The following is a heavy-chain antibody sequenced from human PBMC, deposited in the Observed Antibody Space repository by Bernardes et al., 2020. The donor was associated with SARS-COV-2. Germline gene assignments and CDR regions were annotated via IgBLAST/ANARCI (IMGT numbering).Heavy chain of an antibody. J-gene: IGHJ5*02. Sequence: GGSLRLSCAASGFTFRSYSMNWVRQAPGTGLEWISYISGSTNTLYYADSVKGRFTISRDNANNSLYLQMNSLRDEDTAVYYCAREIEGSADWFDPWGQGTLVTVSS. CDR2: ISGSTNTL. CDR3: AREIEGSADWFDP. D-gene: IGHD6-19*01. CDR1: GFTFRSYS. V-gene: IGHV3-48*02.